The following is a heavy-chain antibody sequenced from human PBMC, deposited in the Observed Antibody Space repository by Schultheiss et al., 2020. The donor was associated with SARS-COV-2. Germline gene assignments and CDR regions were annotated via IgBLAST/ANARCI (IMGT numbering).Heavy chain of an antibody. Sequence: SGPTLVKPTQTLTLTCTFSGFSLSTSGMCVSWIRQPPGKALEWLARIDWDDDKYYSTSLKTRLTISKDTSKNQVVLTMTNMDPVDTATYYCARTSRRAAVAGTYYYYGMDVWGQGTTVTVSS. D-gene: IGHD6-19*01. CDR3: ARTSRRAAVAGTYYYYGMDV. CDR2: IDWDDDK. J-gene: IGHJ6*02. V-gene: IGHV2-70*11. CDR1: GFSLSTSGMC.